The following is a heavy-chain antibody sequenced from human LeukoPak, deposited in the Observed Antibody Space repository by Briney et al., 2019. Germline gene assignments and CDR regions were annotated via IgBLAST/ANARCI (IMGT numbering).Heavy chain of an antibody. V-gene: IGHV3-20*04. Sequence: PGGSLRLSCEASGLSFDDYGMSWVRQAPGKRLEWVSGINQNGRNTGYADSVKGRFSISRDNAKNSLYLQMNSLRAEDTALYYCARSSGWSIRYFDWWGQGTLVTVSS. J-gene: IGHJ4*02. CDR2: INQNGRNT. CDR3: ARSSGWSIRYFDW. D-gene: IGHD6-19*01. CDR1: GLSFDDYG.